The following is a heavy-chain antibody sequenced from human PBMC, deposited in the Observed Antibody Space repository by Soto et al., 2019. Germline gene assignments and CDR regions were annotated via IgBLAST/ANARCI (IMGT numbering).Heavy chain of an antibody. D-gene: IGHD1-20*01. Sequence: GGSLRLSCEASGLTFSSYAMHWVRQAPGKGLEWVAVISYDGSNKYYADSVKGRFTISRDNSKNTLYLQMNSLRAEDTAVYYCARGLITGTRYYYYYYGMDVWGQGTTVTVSS. CDR3: ARGLITGTRYYYYYYGMDV. J-gene: IGHJ6*02. CDR2: ISYDGSNK. V-gene: IGHV3-30-3*01. CDR1: GLTFSSYA.